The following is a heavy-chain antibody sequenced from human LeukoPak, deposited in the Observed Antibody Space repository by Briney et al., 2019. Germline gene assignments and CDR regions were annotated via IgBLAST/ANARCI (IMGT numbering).Heavy chain of an antibody. CDR2: INSDGSST. CDR3: ARGYRSSTSCYREGFDP. V-gene: IGHV3-74*01. D-gene: IGHD2-2*01. J-gene: IGHJ5*02. Sequence: GGSLRLSCAASGFTFSSYWMHWVRQAPGKGLVWVSRINSDGSSTSYADSVKGRFTISRDNAKNTLYLQMNSLRAEDTAVYYCARGYRSSTSCYREGFDPWGQGTLVTVSS. CDR1: GFTFSSYW.